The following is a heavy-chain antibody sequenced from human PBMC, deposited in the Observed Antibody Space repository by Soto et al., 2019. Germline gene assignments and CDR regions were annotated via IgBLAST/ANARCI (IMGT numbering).Heavy chain of an antibody. CDR1: GGSISSSTYY. CDR2: VYYSGST. Sequence: PSETLSLTCTVSGGSISSSTYYWGWIRQPPWKGLEWIGSVYYSGSTYYNPSLKSRVTISVDTSNNQFSLKLNSVTAADTAVYYCARPQYYYDSSGYTLDYWGQGXLVTVSS. J-gene: IGHJ4*02. V-gene: IGHV4-39*01. D-gene: IGHD3-22*01. CDR3: ARPQYYYDSSGYTLDY.